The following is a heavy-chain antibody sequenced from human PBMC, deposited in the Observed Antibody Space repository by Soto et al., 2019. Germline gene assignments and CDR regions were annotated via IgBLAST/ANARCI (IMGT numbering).Heavy chain of an antibody. D-gene: IGHD2-15*01. CDR1: GDSISSTHW. CDR2: IYHTGST. V-gene: IGHV4-4*02. CDR3: ATLPPRIVTVRLPIPG. Sequence: QVVLQQSGPGLVRPSGTLSLSCAVSGDSISSTHWWTWVRQPPGKGLEWIGEIYHTGSTTYNPSLKSGDTISVDKSNNPFSLRLTSVTAADTAVYYCATLPPRIVTVRLPIPGWGQGTLVTVSS. J-gene: IGHJ4*02.